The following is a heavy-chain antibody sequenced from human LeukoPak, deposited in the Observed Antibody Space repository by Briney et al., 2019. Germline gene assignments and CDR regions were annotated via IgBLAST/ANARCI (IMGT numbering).Heavy chain of an antibody. V-gene: IGHV3-21*01. CDR2: ISSSSSYI. Sequence: PGGSLRLSCAASGFTFSSYAMSWVRQAPGKGLEWVSSISSSSSYIYYADSVKGRFTISRDNAKNSLYLQMNSLRAEDTAVYYCARDLGGYYDFWSGPGWKYYFDYWGQGTLVTVSS. J-gene: IGHJ4*02. D-gene: IGHD3-3*01. CDR3: ARDLGGYYDFWSGPGWKYYFDY. CDR1: GFTFSSYA.